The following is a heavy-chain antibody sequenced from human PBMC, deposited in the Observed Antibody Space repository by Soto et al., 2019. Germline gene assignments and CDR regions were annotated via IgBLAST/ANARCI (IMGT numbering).Heavy chain of an antibody. V-gene: IGHV1-18*01. CDR2: IAHNGNT. CDR1: GYTISSYG. CDR3: GREGQQLAQEKYYQFNGMDV. D-gene: IGHD6-13*01. Sequence: GASVKVSCKASGYTISSYGLSCVRQAPGQGLEWMGWIAHNGNTNYSQKFQGRLTMTTDTSTATASMELRSLTSDDTAVYYCGREGQQLAQEKYYQFNGMDVWGQGTTVTVSS. J-gene: IGHJ6*02.